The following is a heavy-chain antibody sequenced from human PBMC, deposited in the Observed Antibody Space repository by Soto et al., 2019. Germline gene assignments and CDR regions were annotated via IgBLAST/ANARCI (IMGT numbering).Heavy chain of an antibody. J-gene: IGHJ4*02. CDR2: IYWDDDK. CDR3: TNKAPRMHHFDY. Sequence: QITLTESGPTLVKPTQTLTLTCTFSGFSLSTSGVGVGWIRQPPGKALEWLAVIYWDDDKRYSPSLKNRLTINKDTSTEHVVLTMTNIDAVDTATYSCTNKAPRMHHFDYWGQGTPVTVSS. D-gene: IGHD2-8*01. V-gene: IGHV2-5*02. CDR1: GFSLSTSGVG.